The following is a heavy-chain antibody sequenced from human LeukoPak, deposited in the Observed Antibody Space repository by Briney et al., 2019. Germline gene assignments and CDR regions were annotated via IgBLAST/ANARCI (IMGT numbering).Heavy chain of an antibody. V-gene: IGHV4-61*05. D-gene: IGHD2-15*01. CDR2: IYYSGST. Sequence: PSETLSLTCTVSGGSISSSSYYWGWIRQPPGKGLEWIGYIYYSGSTNYNPSLKSRVTISVDTSKNQFSLKLSSVTAADTAVYYCARGRVVMVAWGQGTLVTVSS. CDR1: GGSISSSSYY. J-gene: IGHJ1*01. CDR3: ARGRVVMVA.